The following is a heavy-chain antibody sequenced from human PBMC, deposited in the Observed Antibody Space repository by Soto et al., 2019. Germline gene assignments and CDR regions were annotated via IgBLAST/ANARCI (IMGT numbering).Heavy chain of an antibody. D-gene: IGHD3-10*01. J-gene: IGHJ4*02. CDR1: GGSFSGYY. CDR3: ARGHNGIAARVSYYYGSGSFDY. V-gene: IGHV4-34*01. CDR2: INHSGST. Sequence: SETLSLTCAVYGGSFSGYYWSWIRQPPGKGLEWIGEINHSGSTNYNPSLKSRVTISVDTSKNQFSLKLSSVTAVDMAVYYCARGHNGIAARVSYYYGSGSFDYSGQGTLVTVSS.